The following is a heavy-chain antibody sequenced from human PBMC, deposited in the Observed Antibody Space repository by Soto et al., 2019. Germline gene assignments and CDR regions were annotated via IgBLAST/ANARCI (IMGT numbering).Heavy chain of an antibody. CDR1: GYTFTDYY. Sequence: QVQLVQSGAEVKKPGASVKVSCKASGYTFTDYYIHWVRQAPGQGLAWMGMINPSGGSPDYAQKFRGRVTMTRDTSTGTVYMELSSLRSEDTAVYYCARPPFPGCINAVCYPFDYWGQGTLVTVSS. CDR3: ARPPFPGCINAVCYPFDY. CDR2: INPSGGSP. D-gene: IGHD2-8*01. V-gene: IGHV1-46*01. J-gene: IGHJ4*02.